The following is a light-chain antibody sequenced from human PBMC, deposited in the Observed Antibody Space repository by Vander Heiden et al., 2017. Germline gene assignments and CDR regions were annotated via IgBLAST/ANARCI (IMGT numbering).Light chain of an antibody. CDR3: QQYYTTPWT. Sequence: IVMAQSPDSLAVSLGERATINCKSSQSLLHSSNNNNYLAWFQHKAGQPPKLLIYWASTRESGVPERFSGSGSGTDFTLTISSLQAEDVALYYCQQYYTTPWTFGQGTKVEIK. V-gene: IGKV4-1*01. CDR1: QSLLHSSNNNNY. J-gene: IGKJ1*01. CDR2: WAS.